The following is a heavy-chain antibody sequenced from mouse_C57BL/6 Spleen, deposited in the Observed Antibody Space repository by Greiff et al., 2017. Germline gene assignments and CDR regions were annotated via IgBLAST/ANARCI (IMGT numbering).Heavy chain of an antibody. CDR2: IDPETGGT. V-gene: IGHV1-15*01. CDR3: TREEGRDYFDY. Sequence: LVESGAELVRPGASVTLSCKASGYTFTDYEMHWVKQTPVHGLEWIGAIDPETGGTAYNQKFKGKAILTADKSSSTAYMELRSLTSEDSAVYYCTREEGRDYFDYWGQGTTLTVSS. CDR1: GYTFTDYE. J-gene: IGHJ2*01. D-gene: IGHD3-3*01.